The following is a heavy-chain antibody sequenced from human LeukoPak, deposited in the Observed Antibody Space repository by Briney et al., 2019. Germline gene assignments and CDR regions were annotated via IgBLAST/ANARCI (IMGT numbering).Heavy chain of an antibody. J-gene: IGHJ5*01. V-gene: IGHV1-2*02. Sequence: ASVKVSCKASGYTFTSYYMHWVRQAPGQGLEWMGWINPSSGSTDYAQKFQGRVTMTRDTSISTAYMELSGLTSDDTAVYYCARRHSGGNWFDSWGQGPLVTVSS. CDR1: GYTFTSYY. D-gene: IGHD6-19*01. CDR2: INPSSGST. CDR3: ARRHSGGNWFDS.